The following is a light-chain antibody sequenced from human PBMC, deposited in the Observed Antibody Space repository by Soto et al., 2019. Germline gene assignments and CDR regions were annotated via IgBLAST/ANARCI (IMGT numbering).Light chain of an antibody. CDR3: CSHAAIFTEV. V-gene: IGLV2-11*01. Sequence: QSALTQPRSVSGSPGQSVTISCTGTSSDVGGYNYVSWYQQHPGKAPKLLIYDGSKRPSGVPDRFSGSKSGNTASLSISGLQAEDEADYYCCSHAAIFTEVFGGGTKLTVL. CDR2: DGS. CDR1: SSDVGGYNY. J-gene: IGLJ3*02.